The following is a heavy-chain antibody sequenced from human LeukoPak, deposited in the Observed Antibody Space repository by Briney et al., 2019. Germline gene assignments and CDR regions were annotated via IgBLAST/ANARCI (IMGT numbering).Heavy chain of an antibody. CDR3: AKLIAVADTDDY. V-gene: IGHV3-23*01. J-gene: IGHJ4*02. CDR2: ISDSGDNT. D-gene: IGHD6-19*01. Sequence: PGGSLRLSCAASGFTFSSNAMSWVRQAPGKGLEWVSSISDSGDNTYYADSVRGHFTISRDNSMQSLYLQMNHLRAEDTAVYFCAKLIAVADTDDYWGQGTLVTVSS. CDR1: GFTFSSNA.